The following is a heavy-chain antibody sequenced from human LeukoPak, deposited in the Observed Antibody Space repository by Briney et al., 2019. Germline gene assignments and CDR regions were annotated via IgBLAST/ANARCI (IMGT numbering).Heavy chain of an antibody. D-gene: IGHD3-3*01. J-gene: IGHJ6*04. CDR3: ARAKDFWSGLDV. CDR1: GFTFSSYG. V-gene: IGHV3-33*01. CDR2: IWYDGSNK. Sequence: GGSLRLSCAASGFTFSSYGMHWVRQAPGKGLEWVAVIWYDGSNKYYADSVKGRFTISRDNSKNTLYLQMNSLRAEDTAVYYCARAKDFWSGLDVWGKGTTVTVSS.